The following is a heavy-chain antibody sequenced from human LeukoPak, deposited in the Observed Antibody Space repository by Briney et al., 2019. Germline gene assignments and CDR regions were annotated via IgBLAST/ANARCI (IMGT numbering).Heavy chain of an antibody. CDR2: IYSIGST. Sequence: SETLSLTCTVSGGSISSGTYYWSWLRQPAGKGLEWIGRIYSIGSTNYNPSLKSRVTISIDRPKNQFSLKLTSVTAADTAVYYCAKSLWAWGQGTLVTVSS. J-gene: IGHJ5*02. V-gene: IGHV4-61*02. CDR3: AKSLWA. CDR1: GGSISSGTYY. D-gene: IGHD7-27*01.